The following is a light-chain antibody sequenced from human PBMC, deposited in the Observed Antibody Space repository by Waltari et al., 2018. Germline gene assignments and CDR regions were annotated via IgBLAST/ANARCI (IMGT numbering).Light chain of an antibody. CDR3: QKYVSLPAT. CDR2: DTS. J-gene: IGKJ1*01. Sequence: VLTQSPGTLSLSPGERATLSCRASQRVGKYLAWYQQKPGQAPRLLIYDTSTRATGIPDRVSGRGSGTDVSLTISRLEPEDFAVYYCQKYVSLPATFGQGTKVQAK. V-gene: IGKV3-20*01. CDR1: QRVGKY.